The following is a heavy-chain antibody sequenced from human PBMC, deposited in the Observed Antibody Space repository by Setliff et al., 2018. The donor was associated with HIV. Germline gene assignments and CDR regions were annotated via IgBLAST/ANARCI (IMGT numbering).Heavy chain of an antibody. CDR2: INHSGST. CDR3: ARGGYSDSSGYYHPFDY. Sequence: LSLTCAVYGGSFSGYYWSWIRQPPGKGLEWIGGINHSGSTIYNPSLESRVTISVDTSKNQFSLRLNSVTAADTAVYYCARGGYSDSSGYYHPFDYWGQGTLVTVSS. J-gene: IGHJ4*02. CDR1: GGSFSGYY. V-gene: IGHV4-34*01. D-gene: IGHD3-22*01.